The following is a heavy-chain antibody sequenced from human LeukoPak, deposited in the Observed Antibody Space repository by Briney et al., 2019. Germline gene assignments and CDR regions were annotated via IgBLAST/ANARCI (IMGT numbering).Heavy chain of an antibody. Sequence: ASVKVSWKASGGTFSSYAISWVRQAPGQGPEWMGGIIPIFGTANYAQKFQGRVTITADESTSTAYMELSSLRSEDTAVYYCARSGVVVVPAARTFDYWGQGTLVTVSS. V-gene: IGHV1-69*13. CDR1: GGTFSSYA. D-gene: IGHD2-2*01. CDR3: ARSGVVVVPAARTFDY. J-gene: IGHJ4*02. CDR2: IIPIFGTA.